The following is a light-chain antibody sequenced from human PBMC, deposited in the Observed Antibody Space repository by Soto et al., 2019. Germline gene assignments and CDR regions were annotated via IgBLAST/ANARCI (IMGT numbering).Light chain of an antibody. CDR3: QQYNNWPWT. CDR2: GAS. CDR1: QSVSSN. V-gene: IGKV3-15*01. Sequence: EIVMTQSPATLSVSPGERATLSCRTSQSVSSNLAWYQQKPGQAPRLLIYGASTRATGIPARFGGSRSGTEFTLTISSLQSEDFAVYYCQQYNNWPWTFGQGTKVAIK. J-gene: IGKJ1*01.